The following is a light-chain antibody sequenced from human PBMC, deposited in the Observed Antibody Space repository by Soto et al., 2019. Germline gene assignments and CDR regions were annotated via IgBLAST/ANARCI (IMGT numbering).Light chain of an antibody. CDR2: ATS. CDR1: QNIIFY. V-gene: IGKV1-39*01. CDR3: QQSYTTPVYS. J-gene: IGKJ2*01. Sequence: DIQLTQSPSYLSASVGDRVTITCRASQNIIFYLNWYQQKPAEAXKLLIYATSNLQSGVPSRFSGSGSGTDFTLPISSLQTEDFATYFCQQSYTTPVYSFGQGTKVDIK.